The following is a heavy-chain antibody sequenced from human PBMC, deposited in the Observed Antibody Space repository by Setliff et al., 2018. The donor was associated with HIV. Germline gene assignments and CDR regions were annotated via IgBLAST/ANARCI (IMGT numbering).Heavy chain of an antibody. CDR2: IYHSGNT. Sequence: SETLSLTCTVSGYSISNDYYWGWIRQPPGKGLEWIASIYHSGNTYYNPSLKSRVTISVDTSKNQFSLKLSSVTAADAAVYYCASRVYYYDSSGYLREEGFDPWGQGTLVTVSS. D-gene: IGHD3-22*01. CDR1: GYSISNDYY. CDR3: ASRVYYYDSSGYLREEGFDP. J-gene: IGHJ5*02. V-gene: IGHV4-38-2*02.